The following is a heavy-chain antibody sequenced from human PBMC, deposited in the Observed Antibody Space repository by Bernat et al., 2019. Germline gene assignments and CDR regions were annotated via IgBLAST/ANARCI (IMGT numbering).Heavy chain of an antibody. Sequence: EVQLVETGGGLIQPGGSLRLSCAASGFTVSSTYMIWVRQAPGKGLELVSFIYTAGGTIHADSVKGRFTISRDSSKNMLYLQMNSLRDDDTAMYYCARGLGTWSCGFWGQGTMVTVSS. CDR1: GFTVSSTY. CDR2: IYTAGGT. CDR3: ARGLGTWSCGF. V-gene: IGHV3-53*02. D-gene: IGHD2-21*01. J-gene: IGHJ3*01.